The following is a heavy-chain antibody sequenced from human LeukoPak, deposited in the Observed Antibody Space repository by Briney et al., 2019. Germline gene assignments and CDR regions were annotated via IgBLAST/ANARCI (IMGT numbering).Heavy chain of an antibody. CDR2: INPHSGGT. V-gene: IGHV1-2*02. CDR3: ARVESPSSGYYYEYFQH. D-gene: IGHD3-22*01. J-gene: IGHJ1*01. CDR1: GYTFTGYY. Sequence: VPSVKVSCKASGYTFTGYYMHWVRQAPGQGLEWMGWINPHSGGTNYAQKFQGRVTMTRDTSISTAYMELSRLRSDDTAVYYCARVESPSSGYYYEYFQHWGQGTLVSVSS.